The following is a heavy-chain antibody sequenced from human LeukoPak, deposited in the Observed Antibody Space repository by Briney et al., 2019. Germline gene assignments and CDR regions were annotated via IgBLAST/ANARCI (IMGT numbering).Heavy chain of an antibody. V-gene: IGHV4-59*08. J-gene: IGHJ5*02. CDR2: IHHTGST. D-gene: IGHD3-16*01. CDR3: ARTYDYFDP. Sequence: PGGSLRLSCAASGFTFSSYSMNWVRQAPGKGLEWIGYIHHTGSTYYNPSLQSRVTISLATSKHQFSLTLTSVTAADTAVYFCARTYDYFDPWGQGTLVTVSS. CDR1: GFTFSSYS.